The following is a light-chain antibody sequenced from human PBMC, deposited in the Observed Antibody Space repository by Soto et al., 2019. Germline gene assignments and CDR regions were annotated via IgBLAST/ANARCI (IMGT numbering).Light chain of an antibody. J-gene: IGKJ1*01. CDR3: QQFYRYPWT. V-gene: IGKV1-5*03. Sequence: DIQMTQSPSALSASVGDTVTITCRASQSVDTCLAGYQQKPGKAPHLLIYTASRLETGVPSRFSGSGSVKDYTLTITGLQPDDFATYYCQQFYRYPWTFGQGTKVEI. CDR1: QSVDTC. CDR2: TAS.